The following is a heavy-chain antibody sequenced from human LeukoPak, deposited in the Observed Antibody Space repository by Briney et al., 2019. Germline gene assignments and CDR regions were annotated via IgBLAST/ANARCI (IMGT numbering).Heavy chain of an antibody. J-gene: IGHJ4*02. CDR1: GFTLSSYW. CDR3: ARGLERRLFLDY. Sequence: SGGSLRLSCAASGFTLSSYWMSWVRQAPGKGLEWVANIKQDGSEKYYVDSVKGRFTISRDNAKNSLYLQMNSLRAEDTAVYYCARGLERRLFLDYWGQGTLVTVSS. CDR2: IKQDGSEK. V-gene: IGHV3-7*01. D-gene: IGHD1-1*01.